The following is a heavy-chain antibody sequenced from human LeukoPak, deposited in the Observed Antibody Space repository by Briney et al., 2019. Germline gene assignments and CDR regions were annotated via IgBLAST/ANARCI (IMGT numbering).Heavy chain of an antibody. CDR3: ARLLGSFDY. D-gene: IGHD3-10*01. Sequence: SETLSLTCTVSGGSVSSGSYYWSWIRQPPGKGLEWIGYIYYSGSTNYNPSLKSRVTISVDTSKNQFSLELSSVTAADTAVYYCARLLGSFDYWGQGTLVTVSS. CDR1: GGSVSSGSYY. CDR2: IYYSGST. J-gene: IGHJ4*02. V-gene: IGHV4-61*01.